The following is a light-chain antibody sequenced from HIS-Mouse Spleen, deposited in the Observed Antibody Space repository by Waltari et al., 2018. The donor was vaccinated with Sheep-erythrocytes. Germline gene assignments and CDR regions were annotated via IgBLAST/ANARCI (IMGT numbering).Light chain of an antibody. CDR1: QGISSW. CDR3: QQANSFPIT. V-gene: IGKV1-12*01. Sequence: DIQMTQSPSSVSASVGNRVTITCRASQGISSWLAWYQRKPGNAPKLLIYAASSLQSGVPSRFSGSGSGTDFTLTISSLQPEDFATYYCQQANSFPITFGQGTRLEIK. J-gene: IGKJ5*01. CDR2: AAS.